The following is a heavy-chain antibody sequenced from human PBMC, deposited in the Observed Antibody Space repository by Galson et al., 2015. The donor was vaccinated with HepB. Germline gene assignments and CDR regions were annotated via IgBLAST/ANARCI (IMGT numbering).Heavy chain of an antibody. J-gene: IGHJ4*02. CDR2: ISYDGSNK. CDR3: ARDLGLRWLQSFFDY. CDR1: GFTFSSYA. Sequence: SLRLSCAASGFTFSSYAMHWVRQAPGKGLEWVAVISYDGSNKYYADSVKGRFTISRDNSKNTLYLQMNSLRAEDTAVYYCARDLGLRWLQSFFDYWGQGTLVTVSS. V-gene: IGHV3-30-3*01. D-gene: IGHD5-24*01.